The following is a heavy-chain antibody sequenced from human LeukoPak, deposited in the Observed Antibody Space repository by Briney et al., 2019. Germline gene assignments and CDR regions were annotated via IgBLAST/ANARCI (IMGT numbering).Heavy chain of an antibody. D-gene: IGHD6-19*01. V-gene: IGHV4-39*01. CDR3: ARRGRSSGWYPYYYFDY. Sequence: SETLSLTCTVSGGSISSSSYYWGWIRQPPGKGLEWIGSIYYSGSTYYNPSLKSRVTISVDTSKSQFSLKLSSVTAADTAVYYCARRGRSSGWYPYYYFDYWGQGTLVTVSS. J-gene: IGHJ4*02. CDR1: GGSISSSSYY. CDR2: IYYSGST.